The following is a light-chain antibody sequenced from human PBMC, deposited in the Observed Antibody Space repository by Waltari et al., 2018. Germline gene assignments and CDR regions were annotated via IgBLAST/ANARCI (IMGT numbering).Light chain of an antibody. Sequence: IQLTQSPSSLSASVGDRVTITCRDSQGISSYLAWYQQKPGKAPKLLIYAASTLQSGVPSRFSGSGSGTDFTLPISSLQPEDFATYYCQQLNSYPSWTFGQGTKVEIK. CDR2: AAS. V-gene: IGKV1-9*01. CDR1: QGISSY. CDR3: QQLNSYPSWT. J-gene: IGKJ1*01.